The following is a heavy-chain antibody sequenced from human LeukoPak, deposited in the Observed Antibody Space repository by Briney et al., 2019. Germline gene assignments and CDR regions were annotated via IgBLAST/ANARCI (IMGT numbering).Heavy chain of an antibody. J-gene: IGHJ4*02. CDR3: ARAEIVGATPDCDW. Sequence: NPGGSLRLSCAASGFTFSSYSMNWIRQAPGKGLEWVSSISSRSKNVWYVDSVKGRFTISRDNARNLLFLQINSLRAEDTAVYYCARAEIVGATPDCDWWGQGTLVTVSS. CDR2: ISSRSKNV. D-gene: IGHD1-26*01. CDR1: GFTFSSYS. V-gene: IGHV3-21*01.